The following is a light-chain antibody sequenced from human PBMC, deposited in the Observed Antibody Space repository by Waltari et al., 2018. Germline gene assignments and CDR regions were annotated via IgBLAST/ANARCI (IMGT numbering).Light chain of an antibody. CDR1: SRDISGSNG. CDR3: GSYRSGTTWV. CDR2: EVT. J-gene: IGLJ2*01. V-gene: IGLV2-18*02. Sequence: QSALTQPPSVSKSLGQSVPISCTGTSRDISGSNGVSWYQQHSGIAPRLLIYEVTKRPSGVSARFSGSKSGNTASLTISGLQAEDGTDYYCGSYRSGTTWVFGGGTRLTVL.